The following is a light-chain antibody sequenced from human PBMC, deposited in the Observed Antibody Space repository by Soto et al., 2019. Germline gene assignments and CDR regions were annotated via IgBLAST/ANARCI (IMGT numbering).Light chain of an antibody. CDR3: QQRSNWPPS. CDR2: DVS. Sequence: EIVLTQSPATLSLSPGERATLSCRASQSVSSYLAWYQQKPGQAPRLLIYDVSNRATGIPARFSGSGSGTDFTLTINSLEPEDFALYYCQQRSNWPPSFGQGTRLDIK. J-gene: IGKJ5*01. CDR1: QSVSSY. V-gene: IGKV3-11*01.